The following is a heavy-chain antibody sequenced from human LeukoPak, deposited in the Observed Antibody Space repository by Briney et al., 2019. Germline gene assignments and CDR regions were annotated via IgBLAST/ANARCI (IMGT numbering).Heavy chain of an antibody. CDR1: GFAFSQYY. Sequence: PGGSLRLSCAVSGFAFSQYYMGWVRQAPGKGLESVAIIASDGSYTAYVDSVKGRFTISRDNAKNSLYLQISSLTAEDTAIYFCTFLVREPQHWGRGTLVTVSS. V-gene: IGHV3-7*01. CDR2: IASDGSYT. J-gene: IGHJ1*01. CDR3: TFLVREPQH. D-gene: IGHD3-10*01.